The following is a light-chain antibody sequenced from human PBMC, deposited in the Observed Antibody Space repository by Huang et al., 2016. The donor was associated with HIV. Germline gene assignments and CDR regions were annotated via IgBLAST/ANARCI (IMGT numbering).Light chain of an antibody. V-gene: IGKV3-15*01. CDR3: QQYNNWRWT. J-gene: IGKJ1*01. CDR2: GAS. CDR1: QSVSSK. Sequence: EIVMTQSPATLSVSPGERATLSCRASQSVSSKLAWYQQKPGQAPRLLIYGASTRATGIPARFSGSGSGTEFTLTISSLQSEDFAVYYCQQYNNWRWTFGQGTKVEIK.